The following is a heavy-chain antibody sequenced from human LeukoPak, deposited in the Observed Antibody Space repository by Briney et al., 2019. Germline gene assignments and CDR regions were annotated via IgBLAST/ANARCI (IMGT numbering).Heavy chain of an antibody. Sequence: PSETLPLTCTVSGGSISGYYWSWIRQPAGKGLEWIGRINNSGSSNYNPSLRSRVTMSVDTSKNQFSLNLSAVTAADTAVYYCAREGGGPRWLDPWGQGTLVTVSS. CDR1: GGSISGYY. D-gene: IGHD6-25*01. CDR3: AREGGGPRWLDP. CDR2: INNSGSS. V-gene: IGHV4-4*07. J-gene: IGHJ5*02.